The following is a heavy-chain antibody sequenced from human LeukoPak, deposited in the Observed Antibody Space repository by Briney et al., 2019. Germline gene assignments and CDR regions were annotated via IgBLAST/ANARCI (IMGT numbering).Heavy chain of an antibody. J-gene: IGHJ4*02. V-gene: IGHV4-39*01. CDR3: ARASYCSSTSCYNVNYYFDY. Sequence: SETLSLTCTVSGGSISSSSYYWGWIRQPPGKGLEWIGSIYYSGSTYYNPSLKSRVTISVDTSKNQFSLKLSSVTAADTAVYYCARASYCSSTSCYNVNYYFDYWGQGTLVTVPS. D-gene: IGHD2-2*02. CDR1: GGSISSSSYY. CDR2: IYYSGST.